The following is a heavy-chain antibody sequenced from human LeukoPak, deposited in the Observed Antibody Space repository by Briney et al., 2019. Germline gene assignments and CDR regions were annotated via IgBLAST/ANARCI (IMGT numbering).Heavy chain of an antibody. CDR3: ARPMVPRGYYGSGSWAFDI. V-gene: IGHV4-4*02. Sequence: SETLSLTCAVSGGSISSSNWWSWVRQPPGKGLEWIGEIYHSGSTNYNPSLKSRVTISLDKSKNQFSLKLSSVTAADTAMYYCARPMVPRGYYGSGSWAFDIWGQGTMVTVSS. CDR2: IYHSGST. J-gene: IGHJ3*02. CDR1: GGSISSSNW. D-gene: IGHD3-10*01.